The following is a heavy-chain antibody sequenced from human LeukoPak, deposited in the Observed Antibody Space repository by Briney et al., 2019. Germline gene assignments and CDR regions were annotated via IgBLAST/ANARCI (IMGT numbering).Heavy chain of an antibody. D-gene: IGHD6-19*01. J-gene: IGHJ6*03. V-gene: IGHV1-2*02. CDR1: GYTFTGYY. Sequence: ASVKVSCKASGYTFTGYYMHWVRQAPGQGLEWMGWINPNSGGTNYAQKFQGRVTMTRDTSISTAYVELSRLRSDDTAVYYCARVGPVAGNFYYYYYYYMDVWGKGTTVTVSS. CDR3: ARVGPVAGNFYYYYYYYMDV. CDR2: INPNSGGT.